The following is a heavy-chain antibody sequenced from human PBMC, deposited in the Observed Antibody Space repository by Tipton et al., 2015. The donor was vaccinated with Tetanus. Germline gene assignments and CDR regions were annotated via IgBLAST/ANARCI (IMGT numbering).Heavy chain of an antibody. D-gene: IGHD4-17*01. J-gene: IGHJ5*02. CDR2: IYYSGST. Sequence: TLSLTFTVSGGSVSSGSYYWSWIRQPPGKGLEWIGYIYYSGSTNYNPSLKSRVTISVDTSKNQFSLKLSSVTAADTAVYYCARGGRYDYGVQGWFDPWGQGTLVTVSS. V-gene: IGHV4-61*01. CDR1: GGSVSSGSYY. CDR3: ARGGRYDYGVQGWFDP.